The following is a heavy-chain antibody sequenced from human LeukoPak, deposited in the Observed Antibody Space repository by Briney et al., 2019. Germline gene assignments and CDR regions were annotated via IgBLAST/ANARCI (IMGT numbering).Heavy chain of an antibody. D-gene: IGHD2-2*01. CDR2: IYHSGST. CDR1: GYSISSGYY. V-gene: IGHV4-38-2*01. CDR3: ARKYCSSVSCSTLNY. J-gene: IGHJ4*02. Sequence: SETLSLTCSVSGYSISSGYYWGWIRQPPGKGLEWIGSIYHSGSTYYNPSLKSRVTISVDTSKNQFSLKLSSVTAADTAVYYCARKYCSSVSCSTLNYWGQGTLVTVSS.